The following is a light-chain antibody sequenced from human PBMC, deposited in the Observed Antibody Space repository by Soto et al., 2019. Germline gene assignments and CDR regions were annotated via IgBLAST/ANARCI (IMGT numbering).Light chain of an antibody. Sequence: EIVMTQSPATLSASPGDRATLSCRASQSISSYLAWYQQKSGQAPRLLMYDASKRDTGIPARFSGSGSGTDFTLTISSLETEDFASYYCQQRCDWPSTFGRGTKLEMK. CDR2: DAS. J-gene: IGKJ2*02. CDR3: QQRCDWPST. CDR1: QSISSY. V-gene: IGKV3-11*01.